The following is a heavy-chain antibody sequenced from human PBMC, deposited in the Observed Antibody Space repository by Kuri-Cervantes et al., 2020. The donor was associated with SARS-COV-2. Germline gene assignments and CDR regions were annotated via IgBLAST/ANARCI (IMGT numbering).Heavy chain of an antibody. CDR2: ISAYNGNT. Sequence: ASVKVSCKASGYTFTSYGISWVRQAPGQGLEWMGWISAYNGNTNYAQKLQGRVTMTTDTSMSTAYMELRSLRSDDTAVYYCARPYCSSTTCYDGTFDSWGQGTLVTVSS. V-gene: IGHV1-18*01. J-gene: IGHJ4*02. CDR1: GYTFTSYG. CDR3: ARPYCSSTTCYDGTFDS. D-gene: IGHD2-2*01.